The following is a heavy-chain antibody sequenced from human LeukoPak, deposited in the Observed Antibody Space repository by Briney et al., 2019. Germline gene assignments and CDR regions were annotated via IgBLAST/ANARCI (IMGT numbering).Heavy chain of an antibody. CDR1: GGSISSYY. CDR2: IYYSGST. J-gene: IGHJ5*02. Sequence: SETLSLTCTVSGGSISSYYWSWIRQPPGKGLEWIGYIYYSGSTNYNPSLKSRVTIPVDTSKNQFSLKLSSVTAADTAVYYCARHGVSGMITFGGANWFDPWGQGTLVTVSS. D-gene: IGHD3-16*01. CDR3: ARHGVSGMITFGGANWFDP. V-gene: IGHV4-59*08.